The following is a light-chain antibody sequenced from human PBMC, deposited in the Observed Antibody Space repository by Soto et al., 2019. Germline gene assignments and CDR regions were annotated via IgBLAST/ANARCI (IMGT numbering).Light chain of an antibody. CDR2: AAS. CDR3: QQSYSTPRS. J-gene: IGKJ1*01. Sequence: DIQMTQSPSSLSASVGDRVTITCRASQSISSYLNWYQQKPGKAPKLLIYAASSLQSGVPSRFSGRGAGTDFTLTISSRQPEDFATYYCQQSYSTPRSFGQGTKVDIK. CDR1: QSISSY. V-gene: IGKV1-39*01.